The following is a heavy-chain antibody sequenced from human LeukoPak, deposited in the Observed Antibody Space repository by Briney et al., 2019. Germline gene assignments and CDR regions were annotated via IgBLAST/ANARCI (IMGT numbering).Heavy chain of an antibody. J-gene: IGHJ4*02. CDR3: ARGGGGWYVDY. Sequence: SQTLSLTCTVSGGSISSGSYYWSWIRQPAGKGLEWIGRIYTSGSTNYNPSLKSRVTISVDTSKNQFSLKLSSVTAADTAVYYCARGGGGWYVDYWGQGPLVTVSS. CDR1: GGSISSGSYY. CDR2: IYTSGST. D-gene: IGHD6-19*01. V-gene: IGHV4-61*02.